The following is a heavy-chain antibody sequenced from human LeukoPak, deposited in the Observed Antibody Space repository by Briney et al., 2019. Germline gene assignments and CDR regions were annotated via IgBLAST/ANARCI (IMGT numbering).Heavy chain of an antibody. D-gene: IGHD3-3*01. V-gene: IGHV3-53*01. CDR2: IYGGGNI. Sequence: GGSLRLSCAASGFTVSSNYMNWVRQAPGKGLEWVSVIYGGGNIYYADSVKGRFTISRDNSKNTLYLQMNSLRAEDTAVYYCARDGKTYYDFWSGYSVAFSAFDIWGQGTMVTVSS. CDR3: ARDGKTYYDFWSGYSVAFSAFDI. CDR1: GFTVSSNY. J-gene: IGHJ3*02.